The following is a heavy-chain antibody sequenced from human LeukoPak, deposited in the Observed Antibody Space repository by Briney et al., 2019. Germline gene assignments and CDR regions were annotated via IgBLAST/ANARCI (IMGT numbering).Heavy chain of an antibody. CDR1: GYTFTSYG. J-gene: IGHJ4*02. V-gene: IGHV1-18*01. D-gene: IGHD3-10*01. CDR2: ISAYNGNT. CDR3: AREGVWFGELSDYFDY. Sequence: ASVKVSCKASGYTFTSYGISWVRQAPGQGLEWMGWISAYNGNTNYAQKLHGRVTMTTDTSTSTAYMELRSLRSDDTAVYYCAREGVWFGELSDYFDYWGQGTLVTVSS.